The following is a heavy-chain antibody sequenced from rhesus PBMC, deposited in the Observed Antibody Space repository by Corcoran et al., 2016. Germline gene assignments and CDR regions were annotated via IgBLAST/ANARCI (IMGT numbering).Heavy chain of an antibody. CDR1: GGSFSSYW. CDR3: ARDGGGNYKNYFDY. Sequence: QVQLQESGPGLVKPSETLSLTCAVSGGSFSSYWWGWIRQPPGKGLEWIGGIYGSSGSTEYNSALKSRATMSRDTSKNQFALKLSAVTAADTAVYYCARDGGGNYKNYFDYWGQGVLVTVSS. V-gene: IGHV4-160*01. D-gene: IGHD4-35*01. CDR2: IYGSSGST. J-gene: IGHJ4*01.